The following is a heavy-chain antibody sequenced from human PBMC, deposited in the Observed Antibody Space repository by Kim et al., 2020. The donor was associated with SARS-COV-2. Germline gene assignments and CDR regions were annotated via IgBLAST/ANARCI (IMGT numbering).Heavy chain of an antibody. D-gene: IGHD6-13*01. J-gene: IGHJ4*02. CDR3: ARRVPYRSSWFEGDY. V-gene: IGHV5-10-1*01. Sequence: PSFKGHVTISADKSISTAYLQWSSLTASDTAMYYCARRVPYRSSWFEGDYWGQGTLVTVSS.